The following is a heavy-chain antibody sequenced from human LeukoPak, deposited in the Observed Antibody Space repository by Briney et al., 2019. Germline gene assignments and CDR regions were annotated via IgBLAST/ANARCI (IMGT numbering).Heavy chain of an antibody. V-gene: IGHV3-23*01. CDR2: ISGSGGST. D-gene: IGHD3-22*01. CDR3: ASLSGVIVPGH. Sequence: GGSLRLSCAASGFTFDDYAMHLVRPVPGKGLQWVSAISGSGGSTYYADSVKGRFTISRDNAKSTLYLQMNSLRAEDTAIYHCASLSGVIVPGHWGQGTLVTVSS. CDR1: GFTFDDYA. J-gene: IGHJ4*02.